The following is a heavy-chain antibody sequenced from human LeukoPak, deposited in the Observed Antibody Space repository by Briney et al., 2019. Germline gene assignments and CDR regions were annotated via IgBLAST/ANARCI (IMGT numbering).Heavy chain of an antibody. Sequence: ASVKVSCKASGYTFTSYYMHWVRQAPGQGLEWMGIINPSGGSTSYAQKFQGRVTMTRDTSTSTVYMELSSLRSEDTAVYYCARARAHLPQSPNNDAFDIWGQGTMVTVSS. V-gene: IGHV1-46*01. CDR3: ARARAHLPQSPNNDAFDI. D-gene: IGHD1/OR15-1a*01. CDR2: INPSGGST. J-gene: IGHJ3*02. CDR1: GYTFTSYY.